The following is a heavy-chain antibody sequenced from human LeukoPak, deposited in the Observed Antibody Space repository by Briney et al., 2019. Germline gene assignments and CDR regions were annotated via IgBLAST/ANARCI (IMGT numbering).Heavy chain of an antibody. CDR2: VYYSGSA. J-gene: IGHJ4*02. CDR3: ARPHIAVAGYYFDD. CDR1: GASINFYY. V-gene: IGHV4-59*01. Sequence: SETLSLTCTVSGASINFYYWSWVRQSPEKGLEWIGNVYYSGSANYNPSLQSRVTISVETSKNQFSLKLTSVTAADTAVYYCARPHIAVAGYYFDDWGQGALVTLSS. D-gene: IGHD6-19*01.